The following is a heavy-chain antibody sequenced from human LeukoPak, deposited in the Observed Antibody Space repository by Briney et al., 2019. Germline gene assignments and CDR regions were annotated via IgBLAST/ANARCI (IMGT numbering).Heavy chain of an antibody. D-gene: IGHD6-13*01. CDR3: TKVGGIRSLES. CDR2: IKQDGSEK. Sequence: GGSLRLSCAVSGFTFSSYWINWVRQAPGKGLEWVANIKQDGSEKYYLDSVKGRFTISRDNAKNSVYLQMNSLRVEDTAVYYCTKVGGIRSLESWGLGALVTVSS. CDR1: GFTFSSYW. V-gene: IGHV3-7*01. J-gene: IGHJ4*02.